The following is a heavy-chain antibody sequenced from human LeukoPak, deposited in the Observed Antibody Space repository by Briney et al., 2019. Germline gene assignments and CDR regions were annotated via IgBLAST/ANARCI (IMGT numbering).Heavy chain of an antibody. J-gene: IGHJ4*02. CDR1: GYTFTGYY. CDR2: INPNSGGT. Sequence: SVKDSCKASGYTFTGYYMHWVRQAPGQELEWMGRINPNSGGTNFAQKFQGRVTMTRDTSIITAYMALSRLTSDDTAVYYCAKGVHSYGNFDYWGQGTLVTVSS. D-gene: IGHD5-18*01. V-gene: IGHV1-2*06. CDR3: AKGVHSYGNFDY.